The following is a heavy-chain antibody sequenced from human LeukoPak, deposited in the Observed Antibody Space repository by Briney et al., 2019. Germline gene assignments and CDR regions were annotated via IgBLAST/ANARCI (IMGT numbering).Heavy chain of an antibody. J-gene: IGHJ4*02. CDR2: INSDGSST. V-gene: IGHV3-74*01. CDR1: GFTFSSYW. Sequence: PGGSLRLSCAASGFTFSSYWMHWVRHAPGKGPVWVSRINSDGSSTSYADSVKGRFTISRDNAKNTLFLQMNSLRAEDTAVYYCVRGWAERSGSSFYFDYWGQGTPVTVSS. D-gene: IGHD1-26*01. CDR3: VRGWAERSGSSFYFDY.